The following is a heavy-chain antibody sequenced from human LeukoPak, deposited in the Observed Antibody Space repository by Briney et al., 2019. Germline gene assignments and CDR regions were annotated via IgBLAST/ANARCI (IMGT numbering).Heavy chain of an antibody. J-gene: IGHJ3*02. V-gene: IGHV3-23*01. CDR1: RFPFSSYA. CDR2: ISGSGGST. CDR3: AKERDSSVLPGHFDAFDI. Sequence: PGGSLRLYCAASRFPFSSYAMGWVRQAPGEGLEGVSAISGSGGSTYYADSVKGRFTISRDNSKPTLYLPKHSLRAEHAAVYLCAKERDSSVLPGHFDAFDIWGQGTMVTVSS. D-gene: IGHD5/OR15-5a*01.